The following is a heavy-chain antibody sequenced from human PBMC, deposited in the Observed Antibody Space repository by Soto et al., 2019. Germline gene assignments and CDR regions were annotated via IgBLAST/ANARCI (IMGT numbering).Heavy chain of an antibody. CDR2: IKSKTDGGTT. CDR3: TAHYYVSGSAFDY. Sequence: GGSLRLSCAASGFTFSNAWMSWVPQAPGKGLEGGGRIKSKTDGGTTDYAAPMKGRFNISRDDSKNTLYLQMNSLKTEDTSVYNCTAHYYVSGSAFDYWGQGTLVTVSS. V-gene: IGHV3-15*01. J-gene: IGHJ4*02. D-gene: IGHD3-10*01. CDR1: GFTFSNAW.